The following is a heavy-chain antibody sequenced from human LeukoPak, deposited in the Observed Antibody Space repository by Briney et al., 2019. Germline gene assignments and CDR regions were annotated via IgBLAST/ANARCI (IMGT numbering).Heavy chain of an antibody. D-gene: IGHD3-22*01. CDR3: ARDKGSSGYYVDY. Sequence: PGGSLRLSCAASGFTFSSYSMNWVRQAPGKGLEWVSSISGSSSYIYYADSVKGRFTISRDNAKNSLYLQMNSLRAEDTAVYYCARDKGSSGYYVDYWGQGTLVTVSS. V-gene: IGHV3-21*01. CDR2: ISGSSSYI. CDR1: GFTFSSYS. J-gene: IGHJ4*02.